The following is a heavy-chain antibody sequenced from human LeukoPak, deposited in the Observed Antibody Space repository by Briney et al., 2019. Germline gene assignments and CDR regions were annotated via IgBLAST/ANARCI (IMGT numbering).Heavy chain of an antibody. D-gene: IGHD6-19*01. Sequence: GGSLRLSCAASGFTFSSYAMHWVRQAPGKGLEWVAVISYDGSNKYYADSVKGRFTISRDNSKNTLYLQMNSLRAEDTAVYYCARGGSGRHFDYWGQGTLVTVSS. V-gene: IGHV3-30-3*01. CDR3: ARGGSGRHFDY. J-gene: IGHJ4*02. CDR1: GFTFSSYA. CDR2: ISYDGSNK.